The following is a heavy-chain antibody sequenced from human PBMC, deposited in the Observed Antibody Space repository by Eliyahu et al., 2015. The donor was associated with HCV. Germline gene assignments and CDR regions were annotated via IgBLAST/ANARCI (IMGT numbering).Heavy chain of an antibody. J-gene: IGHJ3*02. D-gene: IGHD2-21*02. CDR3: ARACGGDCYWASDAFDI. Sequence: QVQLVQSGAEVKKPGASVKVSCKASGYTFTSYYMHWVRQAPGQGLEWMGIINPSGGSTSYAQKFQGRVTMTRDTSTSTVYMELSSLRSEDTAVYYCARACGGDCYWASDAFDIWGQGTMVTVSS. V-gene: IGHV1-46*01. CDR2: INPSGGST. CDR1: GYTFTSYY.